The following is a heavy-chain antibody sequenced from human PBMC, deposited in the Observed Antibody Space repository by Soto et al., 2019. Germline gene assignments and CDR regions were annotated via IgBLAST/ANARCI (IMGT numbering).Heavy chain of an antibody. V-gene: IGHV1-69*13. CDR1: GGTFSSYA. Sequence: SVKVSCKASGGTFSSYAVSWVRQAPGQGLEWMGGIIPIFGTANYAQKFQGRVTITADESTSTAYMELSSLRSEDTAVYYCAIDPPVRRCRTDFWSGYLSYWGQGTLVTGSS. J-gene: IGHJ4*02. D-gene: IGHD3-3*01. CDR3: AIDPPVRRCRTDFWSGYLSY. CDR2: IIPIFGTA.